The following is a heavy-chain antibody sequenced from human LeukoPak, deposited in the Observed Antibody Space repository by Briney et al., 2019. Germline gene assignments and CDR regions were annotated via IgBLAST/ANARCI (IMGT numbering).Heavy chain of an antibody. CDR3: ARGDYFDY. V-gene: IGHV3-74*01. CDR1: GFTFSNYW. Sequence: PGGSLRLSCAASGFTFSNYWMHWVRQAPGKGLVWVSRIKSDGSSTSYADSVKGRFTISRDNAKNTLYLQMNSLRAEDTAVYYCARGDYFDYWGQGTLVTVSS. CDR2: IKSDGSST. J-gene: IGHJ4*02.